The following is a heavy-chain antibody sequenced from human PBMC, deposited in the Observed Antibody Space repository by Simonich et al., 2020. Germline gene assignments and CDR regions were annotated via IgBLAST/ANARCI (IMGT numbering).Heavy chain of an antibody. CDR2: IYYSGST. Sequence: QLQLQESGPGLVKPSETLSLTCTVSGGSISSSSYYWGWIRQPPGKGLEWIGGIYYSGSTYYNPSLKSGVTISVDTSKNQFSRKLSSVTAADTAVYYCARHAGFAFDIWGQGTMVTVSS. CDR3: ARHAGFAFDI. CDR1: GGSISSSSYY. D-gene: IGHD6-13*01. J-gene: IGHJ3*02. V-gene: IGHV4-39*01.